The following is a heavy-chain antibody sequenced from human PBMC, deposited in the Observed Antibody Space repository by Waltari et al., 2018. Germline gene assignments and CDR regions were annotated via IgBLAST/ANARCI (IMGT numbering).Heavy chain of an antibody. CDR1: GWSFSGYY. V-gene: IGHV4-34*01. Sequence: QVQLQQWGAGLLKPSETLSLTCAVYGWSFSGYYWSWIRQPPGKGLGGIGEINHSGSTNYNPTLKSRVTISVDTSKNQFSLKLSSVTAADTAVYYCARLRRKRITIFGVPGKGAFDIWGQGTMVTVSS. D-gene: IGHD3-3*01. J-gene: IGHJ3*02. CDR3: ARLRRKRITIFGVPGKGAFDI. CDR2: INHSGST.